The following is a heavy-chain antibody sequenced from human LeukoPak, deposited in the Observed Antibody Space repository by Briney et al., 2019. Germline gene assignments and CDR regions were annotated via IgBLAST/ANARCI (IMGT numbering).Heavy chain of an antibody. Sequence: SETLSLTCAVYGGSFSGYYWSWIRQPPGKGLEWIGEINHSGSTNYNPSLKSRVTISVDTSKNQFSLKLSSVTAADTAVYYCARHRATTVTTRLIDWGQGTLVTVSS. V-gene: IGHV4-34*01. CDR2: INHSGST. CDR1: GGSFSGYY. D-gene: IGHD4-17*01. CDR3: ARHRATTVTTRLID. J-gene: IGHJ4*02.